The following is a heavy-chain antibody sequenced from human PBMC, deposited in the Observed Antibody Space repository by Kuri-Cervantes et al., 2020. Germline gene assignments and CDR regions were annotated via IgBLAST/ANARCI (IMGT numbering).Heavy chain of an antibody. V-gene: IGHV1-8*02. D-gene: IGHD3-10*01. CDR3: ARGMAYYGSGSYYYYYYGMDV. Sequence: ASVKVSCKASGYTFTGYYMHWVRQAPGQGLEWMGWMNPNSGNTGYAQKFQGRVTMTRNTSISTAYMELSSLGSEDTAVYYCARGMAYYGSGSYYYYYYGMDVWGQGTTVTVSS. CDR1: GYTFTGYY. J-gene: IGHJ6*02. CDR2: MNPNSGNT.